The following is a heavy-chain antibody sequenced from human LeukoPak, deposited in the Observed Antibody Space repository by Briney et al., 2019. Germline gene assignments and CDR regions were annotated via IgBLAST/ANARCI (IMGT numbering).Heavy chain of an antibody. V-gene: IGHV3-33*01. CDR1: GFSFSAYG. J-gene: IGHJ4*02. D-gene: IGHD6-13*01. Sequence: GGSLRLSCAASGFSFSAYGVHWVRQAPGKGLEWVAVIWYDGSSKDYADSVKGRFTLPRDNSKNTLYLQMNSLTVEDTAVYYCARSQSSSLIDYWGQGTLVTVSS. CDR3: ARSQSSSLIDY. CDR2: IWYDGSSK.